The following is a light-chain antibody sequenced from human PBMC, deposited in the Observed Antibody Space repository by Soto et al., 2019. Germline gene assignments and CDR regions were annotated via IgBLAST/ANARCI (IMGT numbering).Light chain of an antibody. CDR3: QHYYSPPLT. V-gene: IGKV4-1*01. J-gene: IGKJ4*01. CDR1: QSLLNSFYNKNY. Sequence: IVMTQSPESLAVSLGERATINCKSSQSLLNSFYNKNYLAWYQQKPGQPPQLLIYWASTRESGVPDRFSGSGSGTDFTLTISSLLAEDVAVYYCQHYYSPPLTFGGGTTVEIK. CDR2: WAS.